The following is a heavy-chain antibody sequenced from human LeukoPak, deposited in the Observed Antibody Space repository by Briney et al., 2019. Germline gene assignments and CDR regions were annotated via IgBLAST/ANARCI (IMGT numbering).Heavy chain of an antibody. CDR1: GGSISSYY. V-gene: IGHV4-4*07. J-gene: IGHJ6*03. CDR3: ARVGGGNSGFRYYYYYMDV. D-gene: IGHD4-23*01. CDR2: IYITGST. Sequence: SETLSLTCTVSGGSISSYYWSWFRQPAGKGLEWIGRIYITGSTNYNPSLKSRVTMSVDTSKSQFSLRLSSVTAADTAVYYCARVGGGNSGFRYYYYYMDVWGKGTTVTVSS.